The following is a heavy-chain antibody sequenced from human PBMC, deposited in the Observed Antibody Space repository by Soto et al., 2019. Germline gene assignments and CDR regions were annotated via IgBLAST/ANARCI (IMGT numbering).Heavy chain of an antibody. V-gene: IGHV3-30*18. CDR2: ISNDGSNK. Sequence: GGSLRLSCAASGFTFSRYGMHWVRQAPGKGLEWGAVISNDGSNKYYADSVKGRFTISRDNSKNTLYLQMNSLRAEDTAVYYCAKDLAVAGIGWFDPWGQGTLVTVSS. D-gene: IGHD6-19*01. J-gene: IGHJ5*02. CDR3: AKDLAVAGIGWFDP. CDR1: GFTFSRYG.